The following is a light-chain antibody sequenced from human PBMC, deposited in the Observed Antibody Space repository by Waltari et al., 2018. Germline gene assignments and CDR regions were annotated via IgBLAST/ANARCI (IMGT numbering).Light chain of an antibody. Sequence: EIVLTQSPATLSLSPWERATLSCRASQSASSYLAWYQQKPGQAPRLLIYDASNRATGIPARFSGSGSGTDFTLTISSLEPEDFAVYYCQQRSNWLTFGGGTKVEIK. CDR3: QQRSNWLT. J-gene: IGKJ4*01. CDR2: DAS. CDR1: QSASSY. V-gene: IGKV3-11*01.